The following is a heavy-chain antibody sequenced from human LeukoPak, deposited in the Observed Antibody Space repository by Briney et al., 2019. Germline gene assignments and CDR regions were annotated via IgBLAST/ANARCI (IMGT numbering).Heavy chain of an antibody. CDR2: INHSGST. J-gene: IGHJ6*04. CDR1: GGSFSGYY. V-gene: IGHV4-34*01. Sequence: SENLSLNCAVYGGSFSGYYWSWIRQPPGKGLEWIGEINHSGSTNYNPSLKSRVTISVDTSKNQFSLKLSSVTAADTAVYYCAIASGYNPGYYYYGMDVWGKGTTVTVSS. CDR3: AIASGYNPGYYYYGMDV. D-gene: IGHD1-14*01.